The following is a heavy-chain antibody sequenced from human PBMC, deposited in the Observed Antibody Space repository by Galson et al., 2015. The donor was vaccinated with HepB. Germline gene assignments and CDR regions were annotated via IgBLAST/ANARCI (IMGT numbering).Heavy chain of an antibody. V-gene: IGHV1-18*04. Sequence: SVKVSCKASGYTFTSYGISWVRQAPGQGLEWMGWISAYNGNTNYAQKLQGRVTMTTDTSTSTAYMELRSLRSDDTAVYYCARDFREYNWNYGWFDPWGQGTLVTVSS. CDR1: GYTFTSYG. D-gene: IGHD1-7*01. CDR2: ISAYNGNT. J-gene: IGHJ5*02. CDR3: ARDFREYNWNYGWFDP.